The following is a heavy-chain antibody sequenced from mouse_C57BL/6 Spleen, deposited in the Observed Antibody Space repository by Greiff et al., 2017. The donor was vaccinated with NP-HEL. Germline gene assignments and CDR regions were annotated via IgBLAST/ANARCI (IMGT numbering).Heavy chain of an antibody. CDR2: LDPSDSYT. CDR1: GYTFTSYW. J-gene: IGHJ2*01. V-gene: IGHV1-69*01. D-gene: IGHD2-1*01. Sequence: QVQLQQPGAELVMPGASVKLSCKASGYTFTSYWMHWVKQRPGQGLEWIGELDPSDSYTNYNHKFKGKSTLTVDKSSSTAYMQLSSLTSEDSAVYYCARSAPYGTFDYWGQGTTLTGSS. CDR3: ARSAPYGTFDY.